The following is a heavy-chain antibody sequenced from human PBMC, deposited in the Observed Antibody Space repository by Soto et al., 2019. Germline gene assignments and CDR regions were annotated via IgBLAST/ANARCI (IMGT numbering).Heavy chain of an antibody. Sequence: GASVKVSCKASGGTFSSYAISWVRQAPGQGLEWMGGIIPIFGTANYAQKFQGRVTITADESTSTAYMELSSLRSEDTAVYYCAREGQNVDTAMAFDYWGQGTLVTVSS. J-gene: IGHJ4*02. D-gene: IGHD5-18*01. V-gene: IGHV1-69*13. CDR3: AREGQNVDTAMAFDY. CDR2: IIPIFGTA. CDR1: GGTFSSYA.